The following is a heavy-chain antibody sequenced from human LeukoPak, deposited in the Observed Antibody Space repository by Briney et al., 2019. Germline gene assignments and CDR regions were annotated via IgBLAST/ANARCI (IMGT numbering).Heavy chain of an antibody. Sequence: GGSLRLSCAASGFTVSSNYMSWVRQAPGKGLEWVSVIYSGGSTYYADSVKGRFTISRDNSKNTLYLQMNSLRAEDTAVYYCARGITMVRGVSAFDYWGQGTLVTVSS. CDR1: GFTVSSNY. J-gene: IGHJ4*02. CDR2: IYSGGST. V-gene: IGHV3-66*01. D-gene: IGHD3-10*01. CDR3: ARGITMVRGVSAFDY.